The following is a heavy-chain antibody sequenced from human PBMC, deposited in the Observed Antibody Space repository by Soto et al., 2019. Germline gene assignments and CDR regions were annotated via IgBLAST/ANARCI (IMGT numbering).Heavy chain of an antibody. CDR1: GGSISSGDYY. Sequence: PSETLSLTCTVSGGSISSGDYYWSWIRQPPGKGLEWIGYIYYSGSTYYNPSLKSRVTISVDTSKNQFSLKLSSVTAADTAVYYCARGEGRFGELSPLDYWGQGTLVTVSS. D-gene: IGHD3-16*02. V-gene: IGHV4-30-4*01. CDR3: ARGEGRFGELSPLDY. J-gene: IGHJ4*02. CDR2: IYYSGST.